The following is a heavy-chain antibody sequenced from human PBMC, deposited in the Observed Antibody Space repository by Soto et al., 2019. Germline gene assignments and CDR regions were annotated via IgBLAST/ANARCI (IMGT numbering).Heavy chain of an antibody. V-gene: IGHV3-23*01. CDR3: AKDRLGDYYYYGMDV. CDR2: IGDRGTTT. D-gene: IGHD4-17*01. Sequence: EVPLLQSGGGLVQPGGSLRLSCVGSGFTFSRYAMIWVRQTPGKGLEWVSGIGDRGTTTYYADSVKGRFTISRDNSGNPLFLQMNSLRAEDTAVYYCAKDRLGDYYYYGMDVWGQGTTVTVS. CDR1: GFTFSRYA. J-gene: IGHJ6*02.